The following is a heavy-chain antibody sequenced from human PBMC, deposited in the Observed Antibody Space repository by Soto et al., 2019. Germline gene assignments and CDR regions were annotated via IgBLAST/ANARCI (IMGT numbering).Heavy chain of an antibody. CDR1: GFPFDDYA. Sequence: GGSLRLSCAASGFPFDDYAMHWLRQAPGKGLEWVSLIIWDGGATDYADSVKGRFTISRDNSKQSLYLQMNSVRAEDTALYYCAKGLRAGYNYYFDSWGHGTLVTVSS. J-gene: IGHJ4*01. D-gene: IGHD5-12*01. CDR2: IIWDGGAT. CDR3: AKGLRAGYNYYFDS. V-gene: IGHV3-43D*04.